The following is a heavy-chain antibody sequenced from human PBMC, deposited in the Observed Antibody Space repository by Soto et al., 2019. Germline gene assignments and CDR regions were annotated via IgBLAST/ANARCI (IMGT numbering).Heavy chain of an antibody. Sequence: SETLSLTCTVSGVSISSGPYSWRWIRQPPGKGLEWIGTFHYSGSTYYSPSLESRVTISVDTSKNQFSLKVSSVTAADTAVYYCARLGGYCSGTSCYGYYGMDVWGQGTTVTVSS. J-gene: IGHJ6*02. CDR3: ARLGGYCSGTSCYGYYGMDV. D-gene: IGHD2-2*01. CDR1: GVSISSGPYS. V-gene: IGHV4-39*01. CDR2: FHYSGST.